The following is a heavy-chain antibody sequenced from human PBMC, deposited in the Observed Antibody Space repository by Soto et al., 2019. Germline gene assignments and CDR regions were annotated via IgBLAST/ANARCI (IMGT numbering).Heavy chain of an antibody. CDR1: GGTINSGDYF. V-gene: IGHV4-30-4*01. Sequence: PSETLSLTCSVSGGTINSGDYFWSWIRQPPGQGLEWIGSIFYTGSTYYSPSLKSRASLSMDTSKNLFSLMLRSLTAADTAVYFCARVKSTLYRDYYFDSWGQGTLVTVSS. CDR2: IFYTGST. J-gene: IGHJ4*02. D-gene: IGHD3-16*01. CDR3: ARVKSTLYRDYYFDS.